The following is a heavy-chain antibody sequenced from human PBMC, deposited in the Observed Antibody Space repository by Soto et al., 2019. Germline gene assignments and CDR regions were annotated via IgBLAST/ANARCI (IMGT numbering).Heavy chain of an antibody. V-gene: IGHV3-7*01. J-gene: IGHJ6*02. CDR3: ARARDLRGTIFGVVITYYYYGMDV. Sequence: GGSLRLSCAASGFTFSSYWMSWVRQAPGKGVEWVANIKQDGSEKYYVDSVKGRFTISRDNAKNSLYLQMNSLRAEDTAVYYCARARDLRGTIFGVVITYYYYGMDVWGQGTTVTVSS. CDR1: GFTFSSYW. D-gene: IGHD3-3*01. CDR2: IKQDGSEK.